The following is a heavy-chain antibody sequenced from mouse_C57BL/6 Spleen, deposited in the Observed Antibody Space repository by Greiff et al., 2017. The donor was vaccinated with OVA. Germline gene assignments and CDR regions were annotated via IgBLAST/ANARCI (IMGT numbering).Heavy chain of an antibody. CDR3: ARPAYYSNYEGFAY. V-gene: IGHV1-9*01. Sequence: QVQLKQPGAELVKPGASVKLSCKASGYTFTSYWMHWVKQRPGHGLEWIGEILPGSGSTNYNEKFKGKATFTADTSSNTAYMQLSSLTTEDSAIYYCARPAYYSNYEGFAYWGQGTLVTVSA. J-gene: IGHJ3*01. CDR2: ILPGSGST. CDR1: GYTFTSYW. D-gene: IGHD2-5*01.